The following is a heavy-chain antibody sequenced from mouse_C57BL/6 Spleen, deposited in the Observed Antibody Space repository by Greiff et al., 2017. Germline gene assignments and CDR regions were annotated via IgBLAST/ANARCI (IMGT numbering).Heavy chain of an antibody. J-gene: IGHJ1*03. Sequence: EVQLQPSGAELVRPGASVKLSCTASGFNIKDDYMHWVKQRPEQGLEWIGWIDPENGDTEYASKFQGKATITADTSSNTAYLQLSSLTSEDTAVYYCTLYGSRRNWYFDVWGTGTTVTVSS. CDR1: GFNIKDDY. CDR2: IDPENGDT. CDR3: TLYGSRRNWYFDV. D-gene: IGHD1-1*01. V-gene: IGHV14-4*01.